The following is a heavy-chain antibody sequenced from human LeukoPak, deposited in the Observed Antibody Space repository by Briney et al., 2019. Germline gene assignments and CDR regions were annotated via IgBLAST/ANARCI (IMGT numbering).Heavy chain of an antibody. CDR1: GYTFPSYY. V-gene: IGHV1-46*01. CDR2: INPSGGST. D-gene: IGHD4-23*01. Sequence: GASVKVSCKASGYTFPSYYMHWVRQAPGQGLAWMGIINPSGGSTIYAQKFQGRVTMTRDMSTSTVYMELSSLRSEDTAVYYCARDGAMTTVVTKRGTWFDPWGRGTLVTVSS. CDR3: ARDGAMTTVVTKRGTWFDP. J-gene: IGHJ5*02.